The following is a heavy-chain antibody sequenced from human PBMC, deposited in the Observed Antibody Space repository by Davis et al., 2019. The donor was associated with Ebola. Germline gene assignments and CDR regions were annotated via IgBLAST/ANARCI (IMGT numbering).Heavy chain of an antibody. V-gene: IGHV1-3*01. CDR3: ARGKIVAGTRGLSWFDP. D-gene: IGHD6-19*01. CDR1: GYIFTSYA. J-gene: IGHJ5*02. Sequence: ASVKVSCKASGYIFTSYAIHWVRQAPGQRLEWMGWINAGNGDTKYSQKFRGRVTITRDTSASTSYMELSSLRSEDTAVFYCARGKIVAGTRGLSWFDPWGPGTLVTVSS. CDR2: INAGNGDT.